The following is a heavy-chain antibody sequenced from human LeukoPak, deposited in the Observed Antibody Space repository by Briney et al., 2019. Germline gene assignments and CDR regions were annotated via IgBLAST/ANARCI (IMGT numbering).Heavy chain of an antibody. CDR3: ARLGIVPAGIDY. D-gene: IGHD6-13*01. V-gene: IGHV1-2*02. Sequence: GASVKVSCKASGYTFSGYYIHWVRQAPGQGLEWMGWINPNSGGTNYAQKLQGRVTMTRDTSITTAYMELSRLSYDDTALYYCARLGIVPAGIDYWGQGTLLTVSS. CDR1: GYTFSGYY. J-gene: IGHJ4*02. CDR2: INPNSGGT.